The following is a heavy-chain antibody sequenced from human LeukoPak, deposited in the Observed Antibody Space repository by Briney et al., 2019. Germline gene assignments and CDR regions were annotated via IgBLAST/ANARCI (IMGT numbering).Heavy chain of an antibody. J-gene: IGHJ5*02. Sequence: PSETLSLTCTVSGGSISSYYWSWIRQPPGKGLEWIGYIYYSGSTNYNPSLKSRVTISVDTSKNQFSLKLSSVTAADTAVYYCARVSMVRGLTGWFDPWGQGTLVTVSS. D-gene: IGHD3-10*01. CDR3: ARVSMVRGLTGWFDP. V-gene: IGHV4-59*12. CDR1: GGSISSYY. CDR2: IYYSGST.